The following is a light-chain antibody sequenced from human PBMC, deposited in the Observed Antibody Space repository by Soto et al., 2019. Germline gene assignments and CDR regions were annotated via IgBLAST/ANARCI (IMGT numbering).Light chain of an antibody. CDR2: AAS. J-gene: IGKJ5*01. Sequence: DIQLTQSPSFLSASVGDRVTITCQASQGVSSYLSWYQQKPGKAPKFLIYAASTLRGGVPSRFSESESGTEFTLTISSLQPEDFATYYCQGLNDYPITFGQGTRLEIK. CDR1: QGVSSY. V-gene: IGKV1-9*01. CDR3: QGLNDYPIT.